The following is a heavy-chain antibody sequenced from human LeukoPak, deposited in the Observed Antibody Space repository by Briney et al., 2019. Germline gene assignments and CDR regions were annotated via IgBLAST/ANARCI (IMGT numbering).Heavy chain of an antibody. Sequence: SETLSLTCTVSGGSISSYYWSWIRQPPGKGLEWIGYIYTSGSTNYNPSLKSRVTISVDTSKNQFSLKLSSVTAADTAVYYCARLGGYSYGYYYYYCMDVWGKGTTVTVSS. D-gene: IGHD5-18*01. J-gene: IGHJ6*03. CDR2: IYTSGST. CDR1: GGSISSYY. CDR3: ARLGGYSYGYYYYYCMDV. V-gene: IGHV4-4*09.